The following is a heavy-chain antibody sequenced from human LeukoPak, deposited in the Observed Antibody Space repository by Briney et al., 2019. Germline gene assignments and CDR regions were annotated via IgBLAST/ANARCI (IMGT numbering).Heavy chain of an antibody. J-gene: IGHJ4*02. V-gene: IGHV3-64D*06. CDR1: GFTFSSYS. D-gene: IGHD3-22*01. CDR2: ISSNGGST. Sequence: PGGSLRLSCAASGFTFSSYSMNWVRQAPGKGLEYVSAISSNGGSTYYADSVKGRFTISRDNSKNTLYLQMSSLRAEDTAVYYCVNGYYDSSGYYFGYWGQGTLVTVSS. CDR3: VNGYYDSSGYYFGY.